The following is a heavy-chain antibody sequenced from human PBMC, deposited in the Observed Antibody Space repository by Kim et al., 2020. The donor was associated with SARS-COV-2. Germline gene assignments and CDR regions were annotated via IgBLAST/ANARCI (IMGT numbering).Heavy chain of an antibody. J-gene: IGHJ4*02. CDR3: GRGSGTYYDY. CDR2: SRT. D-gene: IGHD1-26*01. V-gene: IGHV3-74*01. Sequence: SRTNSADSVKGRFTVSRDNAKNTLYLQMNSLGAEDTAVYYCGRGSGTYYDYWGQGTLVTVSS.